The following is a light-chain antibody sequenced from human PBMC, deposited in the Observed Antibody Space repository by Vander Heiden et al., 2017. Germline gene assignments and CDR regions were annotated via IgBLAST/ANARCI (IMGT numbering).Light chain of an antibody. Sequence: QYVLTQPPSVSGAPGQRVTISCTGSSPNIGADYDVQWYQQLPGTAPKLLIYGNTHRPSGVPDRFSGSKSGTSASLAITGLQAEDEADYHCQSYDSSLRGVIFGGGTKLTVL. CDR3: QSYDSSLRGVI. CDR1: SPNIGADYD. V-gene: IGLV1-40*01. CDR2: GNT. J-gene: IGLJ2*01.